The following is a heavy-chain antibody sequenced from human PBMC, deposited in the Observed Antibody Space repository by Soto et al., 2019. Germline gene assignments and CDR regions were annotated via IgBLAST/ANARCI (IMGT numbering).Heavy chain of an antibody. Sequence: GGSLRLSCAASGFTFSSYGMHWVRQAPGKGLEWVAVISYDGSNKYYADSVKGRFTISRDNSKNTLYLQMNSLRAEDTAVYYCYTDIVVVPAAMSLLSDAFDIWGQGTMVTVS. J-gene: IGHJ3*02. CDR1: GFTFSSYG. CDR3: YTDIVVVPAAMSLLSDAFDI. V-gene: IGHV3-30*03. CDR2: ISYDGSNK. D-gene: IGHD2-2*01.